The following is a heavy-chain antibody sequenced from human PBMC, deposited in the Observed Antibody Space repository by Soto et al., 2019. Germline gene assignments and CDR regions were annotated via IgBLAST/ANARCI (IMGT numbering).Heavy chain of an antibody. CDR2: ISGSGGST. Sequence: EVQLLESGGGLVQPGGSLRLSCAASGFTFSSYAMSWVRQAPGKGLEWVSAISGSGGSTYYADSVKGRFTIYRDNSKNTLYLQMNSLRAEDTAVYYCANPMALFWSGYILWGQGTLVTVSS. CDR3: ANPMALFWSGYIL. V-gene: IGHV3-23*01. CDR1: GFTFSSYA. D-gene: IGHD3-3*01. J-gene: IGHJ4*02.